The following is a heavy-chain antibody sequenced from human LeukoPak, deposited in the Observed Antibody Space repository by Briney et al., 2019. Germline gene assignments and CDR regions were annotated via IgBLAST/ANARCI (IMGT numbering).Heavy chain of an antibody. Sequence: ASVKVSCKASGHTFTSYYMHWVRQAPGQGLEWMGIINPSGGSTSYAQKFQGRVTMTRDTSTSTVYMELSSLRSEDTAVYYCARDRSPYGDYGWFDPWGQGTLVTVSS. J-gene: IGHJ5*02. CDR1: GHTFTSYY. D-gene: IGHD4-17*01. V-gene: IGHV1-46*01. CDR2: INPSGGST. CDR3: ARDRSPYGDYGWFDP.